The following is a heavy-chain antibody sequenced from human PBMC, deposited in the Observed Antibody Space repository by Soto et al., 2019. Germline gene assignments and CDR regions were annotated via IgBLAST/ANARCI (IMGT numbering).Heavy chain of an antibody. CDR2: ISTTSTYI. CDR1: GFTFSGDA. V-gene: IGHV3-21*01. Sequence: EVQLVESGGGLVKPGGSLRLSCAASGFTFSGDAMNWVRQSPGKGLEWVSSISTTSTYIYYADSVKGRFTISRDNANNSLHLQMNGLRAEDTAVYYCARDYVMDVWCQGTTVTVSS. D-gene: IGHD3-10*02. CDR3: ARDYVMDV. J-gene: IGHJ6*02.